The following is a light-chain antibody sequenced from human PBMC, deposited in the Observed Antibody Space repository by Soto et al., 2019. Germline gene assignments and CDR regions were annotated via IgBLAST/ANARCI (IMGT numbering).Light chain of an antibody. CDR2: DDS. CDR1: NIATKR. Sequence: SYELTQPPSVSVAPGQTARISCGGNIATKRVHWYQLKPGLAPVLVVYDDSARPSGIPERFSGSKSGSTATLSISSVEAGDEADYCCQVWETMTDNPVFGGGTQLTVL. CDR3: QVWETMTDNPV. V-gene: IGLV3-21*02. J-gene: IGLJ7*01.